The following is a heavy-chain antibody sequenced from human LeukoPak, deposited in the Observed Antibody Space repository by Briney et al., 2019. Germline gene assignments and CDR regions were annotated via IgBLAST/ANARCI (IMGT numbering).Heavy chain of an antibody. J-gene: IGHJ2*01. V-gene: IGHV3-9*01. CDR3: ARDRAYSYGYTYFDL. D-gene: IGHD5-18*01. Sequence: GGSLRLSCGGSGFIFDDYAMHWVRQAPGKGLEWVSGVNWNSGAIDYAESVKGRFTISRDNAKNSLYLQMNSLRTEDTALYFCARDRAYSYGYTYFDLWGRGTLVTVSS. CDR2: VNWNSGAI. CDR1: GFIFDDYA.